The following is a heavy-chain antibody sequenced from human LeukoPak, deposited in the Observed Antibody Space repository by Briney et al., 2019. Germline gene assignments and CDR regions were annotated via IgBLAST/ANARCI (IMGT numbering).Heavy chain of an antibody. D-gene: IGHD5-24*01. CDR2: MNPNSGNT. CDR1: GYTFTSYD. V-gene: IGHV1-8*01. J-gene: IGHJ4*02. Sequence: ASVKVSCKASGYTFTSYDINWVRQATGQGLEWMGWMNPNSGNTGYAQKLQGRVTMTTDTSTSTAYMELRSLRSDDTAVYYCAREPPRRRWLQLEAPSDYWGQGTLVTVSS. CDR3: AREPPRRRWLQLEAPSDY.